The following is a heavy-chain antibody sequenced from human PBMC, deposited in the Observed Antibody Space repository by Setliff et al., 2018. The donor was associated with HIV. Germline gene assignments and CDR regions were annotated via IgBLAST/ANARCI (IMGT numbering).Heavy chain of an antibody. V-gene: IGHV1-24*01. D-gene: IGHD6-25*01. J-gene: IGHJ5*02. CDR3: APVGSGWFDT. CDR1: GYSLTELS. CDR2: FDPDDGET. Sequence: GASVKVSCKVSGYSLTELSMHWVRQAPGKGLEWMGGFDPDDGETVYAQQFQGRVTMTEDTSTDTAYMYLTSLRSEDTAMYYCAPVGSGWFDTWGQGTLVTVSS.